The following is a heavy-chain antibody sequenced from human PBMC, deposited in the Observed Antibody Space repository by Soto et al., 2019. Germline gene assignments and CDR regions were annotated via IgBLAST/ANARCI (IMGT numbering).Heavy chain of an antibody. D-gene: IGHD2-21*02. Sequence: SETLSLTCGVYGGSFRNYYWSWIRQAPGKGPEWIGYVYYTGSTYYNPSLMSRLTISVDTSKNQFSLKLTSVTAAETAVYYCVRTARQGAVAPHWFDRWGQGTQVTVSS. J-gene: IGHJ5*02. CDR3: VRTARQGAVAPHWFDR. CDR1: GGSFRNYY. V-gene: IGHV4-30-4*01. CDR2: VYYTGST.